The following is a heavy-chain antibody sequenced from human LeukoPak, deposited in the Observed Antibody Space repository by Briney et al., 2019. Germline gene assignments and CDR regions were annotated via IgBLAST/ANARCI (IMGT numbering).Heavy chain of an antibody. Sequence: GGSLRLSCAVSGFIVSSNHMNWVRQAPGKGLEWVSVIYSGGYSGGGPFYADSVKGKFTTSSDSSKNTLYLQMNSLRAEDTAVYYCAKQDSQYYYGSGSYYWEGYFDYWGQGTLVTVSS. D-gene: IGHD3-10*01. J-gene: IGHJ4*02. CDR3: AKQDSQYYYGSGSYYWEGYFDY. CDR2: IYSGGYSGGGP. V-gene: IGHV3-66*04. CDR1: GFIVSSNH.